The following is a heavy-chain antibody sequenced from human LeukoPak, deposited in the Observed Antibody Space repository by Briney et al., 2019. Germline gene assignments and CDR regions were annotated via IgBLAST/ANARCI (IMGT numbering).Heavy chain of an antibody. CDR2: MNPNSGNT. CDR3: ARHGGITVFGEAQPGGAFDI. J-gene: IGHJ3*02. Sequence: ASVKVSCKASGYTFTSYDINWVRQATGQGLEWMGWMNPNSGNTGYAQKFQGRVTITRNTSISTAYMELSSLRSEDTAVYYCARHGGITVFGEAQPGGAFDIWGQGTMVTVSS. CDR1: GYTFTSYD. V-gene: IGHV1-8*03. D-gene: IGHD3-3*01.